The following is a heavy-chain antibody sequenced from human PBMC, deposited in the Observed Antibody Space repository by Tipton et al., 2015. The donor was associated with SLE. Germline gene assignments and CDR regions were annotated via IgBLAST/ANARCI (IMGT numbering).Heavy chain of an antibody. D-gene: IGHD4-17*01. J-gene: IGHJ5*02. CDR2: IYHSGST. CDR1: GGSISSHY. CDR3: AREVGYGDLNWFDP. V-gene: IGHV4-38-2*02. Sequence: TLSLTCTVSGGSISSHYWGWIRQPPGKGLEWIGSIYHSGSTYYNPSLKSRVTISVDTSKNQFSLKLSSVTAADTAVYYCAREVGYGDLNWFDPWGQGTLVTVSS.